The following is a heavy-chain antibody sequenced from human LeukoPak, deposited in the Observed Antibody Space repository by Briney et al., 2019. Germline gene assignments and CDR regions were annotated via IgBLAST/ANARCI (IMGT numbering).Heavy chain of an antibody. V-gene: IGHV3-33*01. CDR2: IRYDGSNK. CDR3: ARAHSSSDYFDC. CDR1: GFTFSSYG. D-gene: IGHD6-19*01. Sequence: GGSLRLSCAASGFTFSSYGMHWVRQAPGKGLEWVAVIRYDGSNKYYADSVKGRFTTSRDNSKNMLYLQMNSLKAEDTAIYYCARAHSSSDYFDCWGQGILVIVSS. J-gene: IGHJ4*02.